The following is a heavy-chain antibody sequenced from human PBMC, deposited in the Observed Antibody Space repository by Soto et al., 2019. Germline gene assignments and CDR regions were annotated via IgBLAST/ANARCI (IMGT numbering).Heavy chain of an antibody. V-gene: IGHV4-59*01. CDR3: ARIDILTDAFDY. J-gene: IGHJ4*02. CDR2: IYYSGST. CDR1: GGSISSYY. D-gene: IGHD3-9*01. Sequence: PSETLSLTCTVSGGSISSYYWSWIRQPPGKGLEWIGYIYYSGSTNYNPSLKSRVTISVDTSKNQFSLKLSSVTAADTAVYYGARIDILTDAFDYWGQGALVT.